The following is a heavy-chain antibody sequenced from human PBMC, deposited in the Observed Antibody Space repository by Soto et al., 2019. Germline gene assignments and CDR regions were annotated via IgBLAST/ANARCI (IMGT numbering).Heavy chain of an antibody. V-gene: IGHV3-9*01. CDR2: ISWNSGSI. CDR1: GFTFDDYA. CDR3: AAYSSSWYSLVY. Sequence: GGALILSSAASGFTFDDYAMHWVRQAPGKGLEWVSGISWNSGSIVYADSVKGRFTISRDNAKNSLYLQMNSLRPEDTALYYCAAYSSSWYSLVYWGQGTLVTVSS. J-gene: IGHJ4*02. D-gene: IGHD6-13*01.